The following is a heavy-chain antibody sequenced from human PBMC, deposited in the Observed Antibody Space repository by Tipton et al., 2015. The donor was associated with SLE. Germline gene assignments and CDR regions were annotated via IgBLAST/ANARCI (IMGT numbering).Heavy chain of an antibody. Sequence: SLRLSCAASGFTFSSYAMHWVRQAPGKGLEWEAVISYDGSNKYYADSVKGRFTISRDNSKNTLYLQMNSLRAEDTAVYYCARPGGGFDYWGQGTLVTVSS. CDR2: ISYDGSNK. V-gene: IGHV3-30-3*01. J-gene: IGHJ4*02. D-gene: IGHD3-10*01. CDR3: ARPGGGFDY. CDR1: GFTFSSYA.